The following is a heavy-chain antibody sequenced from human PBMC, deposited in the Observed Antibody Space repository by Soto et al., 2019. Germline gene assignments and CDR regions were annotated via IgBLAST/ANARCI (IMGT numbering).Heavy chain of an antibody. CDR2: ISYDGSNK. D-gene: IGHD1-26*01. J-gene: IGHJ4*02. CDR3: ARDGSAAPQH. Sequence: PGGSLRLSCAASGFTFSSYAMHWVRQAPGKGLEWVAVISYDGSNKYYADSVKGRFTISRDNSKNTLYLQMNSLRAEDTAVYYCARDGSAAPQHWGQGTLVTVSS. CDR1: GFTFSSYA. V-gene: IGHV3-30-3*01.